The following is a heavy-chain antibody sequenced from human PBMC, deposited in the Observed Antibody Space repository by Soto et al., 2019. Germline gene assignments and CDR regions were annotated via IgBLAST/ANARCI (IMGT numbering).Heavy chain of an antibody. J-gene: IGHJ6*02. CDR1: GFTFSRYG. Sequence: VGSLRLSGAASGFTFSRYGMHWARQAPGKGQEWVAVVSFDGSNRYYADSVKGRFTISRDKSKNTLYLQMNSLRAEDTALYYCAKDRGDYYYYGMDVWGQGTTVTVSS. CDR2: VSFDGSNR. D-gene: IGHD3-10*01. CDR3: AKDRGDYYYYGMDV. V-gene: IGHV3-30*18.